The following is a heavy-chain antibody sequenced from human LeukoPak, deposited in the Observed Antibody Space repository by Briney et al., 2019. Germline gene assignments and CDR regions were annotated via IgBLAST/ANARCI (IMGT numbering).Heavy chain of an antibody. D-gene: IGHD3-9*01. CDR3: ARTYDILTGYSNLLDY. V-gene: IGHV3-23*01. CDR2: ISGTGGST. J-gene: IGHJ4*02. Sequence: GGSLRLSCAASRFTFSSYAMSWVRQAPGKGLEWVSAISGTGGSTYYADSVKGRFTISRDNSKNTLYLQMNSLRAEDTAVYFCARTYDILTGYSNLLDYWGQGTLVTVSS. CDR1: RFTFSSYA.